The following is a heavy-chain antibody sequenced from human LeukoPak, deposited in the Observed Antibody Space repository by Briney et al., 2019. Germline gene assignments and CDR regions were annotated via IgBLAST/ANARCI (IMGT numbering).Heavy chain of an antibody. J-gene: IGHJ4*02. Sequence: SETLSLTCSVSGGSISYYYWSWIRQPAGKGLEWIGRIYSSGSTNYNPSLKSRVTMSVDTSKNQFSLKPSSVTAADTAVYYCARDIRSSYYFDYWGQGTLVTVSS. CDR3: ARDIRSSYYFDY. CDR2: IYSSGST. V-gene: IGHV4-4*07. CDR1: GGSISYYY.